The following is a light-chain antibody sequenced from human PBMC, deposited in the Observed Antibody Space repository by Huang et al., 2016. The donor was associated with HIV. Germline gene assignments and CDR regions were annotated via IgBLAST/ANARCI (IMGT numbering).Light chain of an antibody. CDR3: QQYYSTPA. CDR2: WAS. J-gene: IGKJ1*01. CDR1: QNVLFSSSNKNY. V-gene: IGKV4-1*01. Sequence: DIVLTQSPDTLAVSLGERATINCKSSQNVLFSSSNKNYLAWYKQKSGQPPQVLIYWASTRESGVPDRFIGSGSGTNFTLTISSLQAEDVAVYSCQQYYSTPAFGQGTRVEI.